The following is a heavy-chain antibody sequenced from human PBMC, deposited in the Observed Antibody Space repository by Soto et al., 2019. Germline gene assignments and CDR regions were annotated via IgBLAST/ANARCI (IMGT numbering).Heavy chain of an antibody. CDR1: GYAFTTYG. J-gene: IGHJ4*02. CDR3: ARGRYGDY. V-gene: IGHV1-18*01. D-gene: IGHD1-1*01. CDR2: ISAHSGNT. Sequence: QVHLVQSGAEVKKPGASVKVSCKGSGYAFTTYGITWVRQAPGQGLEWMGWISAHSGNTNYAQKLQGRVTVTRDTSTSTAYMELRSLRSEDTAGYYCARGRYGDYWGQGALVPVSS.